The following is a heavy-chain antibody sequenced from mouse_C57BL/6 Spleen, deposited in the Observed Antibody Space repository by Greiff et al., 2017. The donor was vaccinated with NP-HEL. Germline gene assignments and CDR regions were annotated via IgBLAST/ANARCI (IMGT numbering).Heavy chain of an antibody. V-gene: IGHV5-12*01. CDR1: GFTFSDYY. J-gene: IGHJ4*01. D-gene: IGHD4-1*01. CDR2: ISNGGGST. CDR3: ARHNCPSMDY. Sequence: DVHLVESGGGLVQPGGSLKLSCAASGFTFSDYYMYWVRQTPEKRLEWVAYISNGGGSTYYPDTVKGRFTISRDNAKNTLYLQMSRLKYEDTAMYYCARHNCPSMDYWGQGTSVTVSS.